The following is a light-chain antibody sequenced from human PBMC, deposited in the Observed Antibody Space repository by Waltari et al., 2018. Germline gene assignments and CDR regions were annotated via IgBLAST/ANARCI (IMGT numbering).Light chain of an antibody. Sequence: IQMTQSPSSVSASVGDRVTITCRASQAISSWLAWYEQKPGEAPKLLFYAASSLQSGVPSRFSGSGFGTDFTLTISSLQPEDFATYFCQQFDTFPLTFGQGTRLEIK. CDR2: AAS. V-gene: IGKV1-12*01. J-gene: IGKJ5*01. CDR1: QAISSW. CDR3: QQFDTFPLT.